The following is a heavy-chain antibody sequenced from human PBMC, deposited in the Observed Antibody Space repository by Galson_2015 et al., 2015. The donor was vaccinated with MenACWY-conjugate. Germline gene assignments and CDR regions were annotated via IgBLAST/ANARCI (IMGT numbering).Heavy chain of an antibody. Sequence: SLRLSCAASGFTFSSYAMSWVRQAPGKGLEWVSAISGSSYTNYADSVKGRFTISRDNAKNSLYLQMNSLRAEDTAVYYCARRAYCGGDCYGNYWYFDLWGRGTLVTVSP. CDR1: GFTFSSYA. V-gene: IGHV3-21*01. D-gene: IGHD2-21*02. CDR3: ARRAYCGGDCYGNYWYFDL. J-gene: IGHJ2*01. CDR2: ISGSSYT.